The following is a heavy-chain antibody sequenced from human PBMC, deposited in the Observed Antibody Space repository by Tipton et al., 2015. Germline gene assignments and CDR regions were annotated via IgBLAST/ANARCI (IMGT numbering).Heavy chain of an antibody. J-gene: IGHJ5*02. CDR1: GDPISSSSYY. V-gene: IGHV4-39*01. Sequence: TLSLTCTVSGDPISSSSYYWGWIRQPPGKGLEWIGSIFYTGRTNYNPSLKSRGTISIDTATKQISLKLTSVTAADTAVYFCARRNWNFVVDPWGPGTLVSVSS. D-gene: IGHD1-7*01. CDR3: ARRNWNFVVDP. CDR2: IFYTGRT.